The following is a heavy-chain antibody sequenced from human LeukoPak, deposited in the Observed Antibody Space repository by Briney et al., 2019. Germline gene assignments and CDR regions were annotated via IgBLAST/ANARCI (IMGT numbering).Heavy chain of an antibody. J-gene: IGHJ6*03. CDR1: GFTFSSYA. Sequence: SGGSLRLSCAASGFTFSSYAMHWVRQAPGKGLEWVAVISYDGSNKYYADSLKGRFTISRDNAKNSLYLQMNSLRAEDTAVYYCARYSSDYTSDYHYYMDVWGKGTTVTVSS. D-gene: IGHD3-22*01. CDR2: ISYDGSNK. CDR3: ARYSSDYTSDYHYYMDV. V-gene: IGHV3-30*04.